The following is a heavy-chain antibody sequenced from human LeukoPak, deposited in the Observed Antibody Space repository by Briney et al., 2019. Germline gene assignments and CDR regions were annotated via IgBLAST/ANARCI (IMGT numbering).Heavy chain of an antibody. V-gene: IGHV3-23*01. Sequence: GGSLRLSCAASGFTFSSYSMNWVRQAPGKGLEWVSAISGSGGSTYYADSVKGRFTISRDNSKNTLFLQMNSLRAEDTAVYYCARSGGSYWYWGQGTLVTVSS. CDR1: GFTFSSYS. CDR3: ARSGGSYWY. D-gene: IGHD1-26*01. CDR2: ISGSGGST. J-gene: IGHJ4*02.